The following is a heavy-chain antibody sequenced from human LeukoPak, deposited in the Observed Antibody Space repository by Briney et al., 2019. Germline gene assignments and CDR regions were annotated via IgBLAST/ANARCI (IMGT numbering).Heavy chain of an antibody. J-gene: IGHJ4*02. CDR2: VIRDGSFT. CDR3: VRDVDDFNFDY. CDR1: GFTFRSFW. D-gene: IGHD5-24*01. V-gene: IGHV3-74*01. Sequence: PGGSLRLSCAASGFTFRSFWMHWVRQAPGKGLEWVSRVIRDGSFTNYADSVKGRFTISRDNAKNTLYLQMSSLRAEDTAVYFCVRDVDDFNFDYWGQGSLVTVSS.